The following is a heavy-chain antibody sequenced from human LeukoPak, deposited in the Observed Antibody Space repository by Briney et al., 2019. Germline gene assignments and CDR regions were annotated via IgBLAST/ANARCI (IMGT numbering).Heavy chain of an antibody. CDR2: IYHSGST. D-gene: IGHD2-2*01. CDR3: ASIVVVPAANWFNP. Sequence: SETLSLTCAVSGYSISSGYYWGWIRPPPGKGLEWIGSIYHSGSTYYNPSLKSRVTISVDTSKNQFSLKLSSVTAADTAVYYCASIVVVPAANWFNPWGQGTLVTVSS. CDR1: GYSISSGYY. J-gene: IGHJ5*02. V-gene: IGHV4-38-2*01.